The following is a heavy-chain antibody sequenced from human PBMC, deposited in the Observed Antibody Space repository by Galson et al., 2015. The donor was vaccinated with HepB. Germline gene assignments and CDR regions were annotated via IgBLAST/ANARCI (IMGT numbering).Heavy chain of an antibody. CDR1: GLAFSEYY. J-gene: IGHJ4*02. CDR3: ARARNRGGHSGYDFGY. V-gene: IGHV3-11*06. D-gene: IGHD5-12*01. CDR2: ISSSSTYT. Sequence: SLRLSCAASGLAFSEYYMSWLRQAPGKGLEWVSYISSSSTYTKYADPVKGRFTISRDNAKNTVYLQMNSLRAEDTAVYYCARARNRGGHSGYDFGYWGQGTLVTVSS.